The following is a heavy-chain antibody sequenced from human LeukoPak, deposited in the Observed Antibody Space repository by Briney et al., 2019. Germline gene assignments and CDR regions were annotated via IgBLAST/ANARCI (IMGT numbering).Heavy chain of an antibody. J-gene: IGHJ5*02. CDR2: IYTSGST. CDR3: ARSALRFLEWNWFDP. CDR1: GGSISSYY. Sequence: PSENLSLTCTVSGGSISSYYWRWIRQPAGKELEWIGRIYTSGSTNYNPSLHRRVTMAVDTSKNQFSLKLSSVTAADTAVYYCARSALRFLEWNWFDPWGQGTLVTVSS. D-gene: IGHD3-3*01. V-gene: IGHV4-4*07.